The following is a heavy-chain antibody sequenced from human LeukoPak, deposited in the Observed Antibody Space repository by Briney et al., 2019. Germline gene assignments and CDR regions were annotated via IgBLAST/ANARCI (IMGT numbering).Heavy chain of an antibody. D-gene: IGHD3-10*01. CDR2: IIPIFGTA. V-gene: IGHV1-69*01. J-gene: IGHJ4*02. Sequence: GSSVKVSCKASGGAFSSYSISWVRQAPGQGLEWVGGIIPIFGTANYAQKFQGRVTITADASTSTAYMELSSLRSEDTAVHYCARVSRTTMVRGVITFDFWGQGTLVTVSS. CDR1: GGAFSSYS. CDR3: ARVSRTTMVRGVITFDF.